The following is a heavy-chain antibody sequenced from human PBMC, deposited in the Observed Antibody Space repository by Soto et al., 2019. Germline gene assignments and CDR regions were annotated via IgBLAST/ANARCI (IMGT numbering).Heavy chain of an antibody. CDR1: GFTFSSYA. Sequence: EVHLLESGGGLVQPGGSLRLSCTASGFTFSSYAMTWVRQAPGRGLEGVSGITASGGRTYYADSVKGRFTISRDNSKSTLYLRMNSLRAEDTPVYYCAKDTRYGDYVRWFDSWGQGTLVTVSS. V-gene: IGHV3-23*01. CDR2: ITASGGRT. J-gene: IGHJ5*01. CDR3: AKDTRYGDYVRWFDS. D-gene: IGHD4-17*01.